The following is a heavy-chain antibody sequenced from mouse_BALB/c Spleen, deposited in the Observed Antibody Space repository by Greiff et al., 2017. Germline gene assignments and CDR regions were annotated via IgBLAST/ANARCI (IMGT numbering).Heavy chain of an antibody. D-gene: IGHD2-14*01. CDR2: IWRGGST. J-gene: IGHJ2*01. Sequence: QVQLQQSGPSLVQPSQSLSITCTVSGFSLTSYGVHWVRQSPGKGLEWLGVIWRGGSTDYNAAFMSRLSITKDNSKSQVFFKMNSLQADDTAIYYCAIAYYRYDVGFDYWGQGTTLTVSS. CDR3: AIAYYRYDVGFDY. V-gene: IGHV2-5-1*01. CDR1: GFSLTSYG.